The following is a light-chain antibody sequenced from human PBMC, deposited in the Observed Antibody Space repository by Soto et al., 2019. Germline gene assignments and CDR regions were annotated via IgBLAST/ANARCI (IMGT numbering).Light chain of an antibody. J-gene: IGLJ2*01. V-gene: IGLV4-69*01. Sequence: QLVLTQSPSASASLGASVKLTCTQSSGHSSYAIAWHQQQPEKGPRYLMKLNSDGSHSKGDGIPDRFSGSSSGAERYLTISSLQSEDEADYYCQTWGTGIQDVVFGGGTKLTVL. CDR2: LNSDGSH. CDR1: SGHSSYA. CDR3: QTWGTGIQDVV.